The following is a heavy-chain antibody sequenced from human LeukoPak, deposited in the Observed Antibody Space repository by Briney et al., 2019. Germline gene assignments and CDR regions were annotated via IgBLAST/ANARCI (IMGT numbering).Heavy chain of an antibody. CDR3: ARDPDYYGSGTYFTHYFDY. V-gene: IGHV3-21*01. D-gene: IGHD3-10*01. Sequence: PGGSLRLSCAASGFTFNYYGMNWVRQAPGKGLEWVSSISRTNNYIYYADSMKGRFTISRDNSKNSLYLQMNSLRAEDTAVYYCARDPDYYGSGTYFTHYFDYWGQGILATVSS. CDR2: ISRTNNYI. CDR1: GFTFNYYG. J-gene: IGHJ4*02.